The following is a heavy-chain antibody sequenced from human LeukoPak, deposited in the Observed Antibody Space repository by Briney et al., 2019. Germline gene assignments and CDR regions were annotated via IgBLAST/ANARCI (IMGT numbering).Heavy chain of an antibody. CDR3: ARGNGFIIDY. V-gene: IGHV3-7*01. Sequence: PGGSLRLSCAASGFTFSSYGMHWVRQAPGKGLEWVAIIKQDGSEKYYVDSVKGRFTISRDNAKNSLYLQMNSLRAEDTAVYYCARGNGFIIDYWGQGTLVTVSS. CDR1: GFTFSSYG. CDR2: IKQDGSEK. J-gene: IGHJ4*02. D-gene: IGHD2-8*01.